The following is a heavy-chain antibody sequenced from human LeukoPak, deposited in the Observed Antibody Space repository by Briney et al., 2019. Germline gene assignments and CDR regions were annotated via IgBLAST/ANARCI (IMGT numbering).Heavy chain of an antibody. CDR3: ARDLKGSRGKSWFDP. J-gene: IGHJ5*02. V-gene: IGHV4-30-2*01. CDR1: GDSVSSGGYS. Sequence: SQTLSLTCTVSGDSVSSGGYSWSWIRQPPGKGLEWLGYIYHSGGTSYNPSLKTRVTISVDRSKNQFSLKLSSVIAADTAVYYCARDLKGSRGKSWFDPWGQGTLVTVSS. CDR2: IYHSGGT. D-gene: IGHD4-23*01.